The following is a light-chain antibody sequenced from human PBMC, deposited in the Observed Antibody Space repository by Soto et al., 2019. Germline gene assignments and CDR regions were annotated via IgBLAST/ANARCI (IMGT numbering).Light chain of an antibody. CDR2: EGS. CDR1: SSDVGSYNL. V-gene: IGLV2-14*02. J-gene: IGLJ2*01. CDR3: SSYAGSNNHVV. Sequence: QSVLTQPASVSGSPGQSITISCTGTSSDVGSYNLVSWYQQPPGEAPKLMIYEGSKRPSGVPDRFSGSKSGNTASLTVSGLQPEAEADYYCSSYAGSNNHVVFGGGTKLTVL.